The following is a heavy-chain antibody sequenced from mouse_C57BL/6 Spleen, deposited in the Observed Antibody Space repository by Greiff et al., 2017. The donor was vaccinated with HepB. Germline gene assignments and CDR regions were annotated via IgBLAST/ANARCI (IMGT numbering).Heavy chain of an antibody. J-gene: IGHJ1*03. V-gene: IGHV2-9-1*01. Sequence: VKLVESGPGLVAPSQSLSITCTVSGFSLTSYAISWVRQPPGKGLEWLGVIWTGGGTNYNSALKSRLSISKDNSKSQVFLKMNSLQTDDTARYYCARTPPITTVVDWYFDVWGTGTTVTVSS. CDR3: ARTPPITTVVDWYFDV. D-gene: IGHD1-1*01. CDR1: GFSLTSYA. CDR2: IWTGGGT.